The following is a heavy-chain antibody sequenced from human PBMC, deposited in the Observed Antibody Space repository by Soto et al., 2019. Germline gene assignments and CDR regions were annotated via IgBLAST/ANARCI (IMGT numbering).Heavy chain of an antibody. V-gene: IGHV4-31*03. D-gene: IGHD3-10*01. CDR2: MYYSGNS. J-gene: IGHJ4*02. CDR1: GASITSDGYY. CDR3: ARTVGSGSPDFDY. Sequence: QVQLQESGPGLLKTSQTLALTCSVSGASITSDGYYWSWIRQFPGKGLEWIGHMYYSGNSYYNLSDGSRLLISVDTSKNQFSLKLSSVTAADTAVYYCARTVGSGSPDFDYWGQGILVTVSS.